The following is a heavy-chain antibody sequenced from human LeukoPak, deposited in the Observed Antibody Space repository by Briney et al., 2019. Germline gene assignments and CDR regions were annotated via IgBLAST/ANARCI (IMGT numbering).Heavy chain of an antibody. D-gene: IGHD1-14*01. CDR1: GGTFSSYA. J-gene: IGHJ4*02. CDR2: IIPIFGTA. CDR3: ARYNNHFYGLDY. Sequence: SVKVSCKASGGTFSSYAISWVRQAPGQGLEWMGGIIPIFGTANYAQKFQGRVTITADESTSTAYMELSSLRSEDTAVYYCARYNNHFYGLDYWGQGTLVTVSS. V-gene: IGHV1-69*13.